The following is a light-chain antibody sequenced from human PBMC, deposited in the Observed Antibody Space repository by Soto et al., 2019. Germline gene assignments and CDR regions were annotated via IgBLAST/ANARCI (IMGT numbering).Light chain of an antibody. V-gene: IGKV1-5*03. CDR3: QHYNSYSEA. CDR1: QTISSW. CDR2: KAS. Sequence: QMHQSRSTLSGSVGYRSTITCLASQTISSWLARYQQKPGKAPKLLIYKASTLKSGVPSRFSGSGSGTEFTLTISSLQPDDFATYYCQHYNSYSEAFGKGTKVDIK. J-gene: IGKJ1*01.